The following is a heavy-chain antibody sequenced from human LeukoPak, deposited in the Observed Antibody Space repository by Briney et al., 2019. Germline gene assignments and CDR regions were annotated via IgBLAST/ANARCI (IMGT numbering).Heavy chain of an antibody. Sequence: GGSLRLSCAASGFTFPNYVMSWVRQAPGKGLEWVSGISGSGGNTYYADSVKGRFAISGDNSKNTLYLQMNNLRAEDAAVYYCANEYSKGDVWGQGTMVTVSS. CDR2: ISGSGGNT. D-gene: IGHD4-11*01. J-gene: IGHJ3*01. CDR3: ANEYSKGDV. V-gene: IGHV3-23*01. CDR1: GFTFPNYV.